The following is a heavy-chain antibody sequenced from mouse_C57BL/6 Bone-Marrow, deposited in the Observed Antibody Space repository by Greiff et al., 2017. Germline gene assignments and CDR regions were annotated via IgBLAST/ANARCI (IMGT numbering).Heavy chain of an antibody. J-gene: IGHJ2*01. CDR2: IHPNSGST. V-gene: IGHV1-64*01. D-gene: IGHD3-2*02. Sequence: QVQLQQPGAELVQPGASVKLSCKASGYTFTSYWMHWVKQRPGQGLEWIGMIHPNSGSTNYNEKFKSKATLTVDKSSSTAYMQLSSLTSEDSAVXYCHRQLRLPFDYWGQGTTLTVSS. CDR3: HRQLRLPFDY. CDR1: GYTFTSYW.